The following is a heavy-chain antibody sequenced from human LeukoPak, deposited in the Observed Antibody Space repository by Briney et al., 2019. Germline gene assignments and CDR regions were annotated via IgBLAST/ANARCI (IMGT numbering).Heavy chain of an antibody. Sequence: GESLKISCKGSGYRFTSHWIGWVRQMPGKGLEWMGIIYLGDSGTRYGPSFQGQVTISADKSISTAYLQWSSLKASDTAMYYCARHPSYTSGWPLDYWGQGTLVTVSS. D-gene: IGHD6-19*01. CDR3: ARHPSYTSGWPLDY. CDR2: IYLGDSGT. V-gene: IGHV5-51*01. J-gene: IGHJ4*02. CDR1: GYRFTSHW.